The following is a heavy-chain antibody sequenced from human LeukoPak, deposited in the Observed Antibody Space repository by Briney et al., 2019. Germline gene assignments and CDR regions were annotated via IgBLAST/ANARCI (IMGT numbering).Heavy chain of an antibody. CDR3: ARASTVLRFLEWLEHDFDY. CDR1: GFTFSDYT. CDR2: ISSSSSYI. D-gene: IGHD3-3*01. V-gene: IGHV3-21*01. J-gene: IGHJ4*02. Sequence: GGSLRLPCAASGFTFSDYTMNWVRQAPGKGLEWVSSISSSSSYIYYADSVRGRFTISRDNAKNSLYLQMNSLRAEDTAVYHCARASTVLRFLEWLEHDFDYWGQGTLVTVSS.